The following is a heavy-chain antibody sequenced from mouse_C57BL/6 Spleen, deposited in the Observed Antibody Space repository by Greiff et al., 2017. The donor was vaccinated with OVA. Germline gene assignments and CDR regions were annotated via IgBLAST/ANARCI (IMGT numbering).Heavy chain of an antibody. Sequence: EVKLMESGGGLVKPGGSLKLSCAASGFTFSSYAMSWVRQTPEKRLEWVATISDGGSYTSYPDNVQGRFTISRDNAKNNLYLQMSHLKSEDTAMYYCAGRWDYWGQGTTLTVSS. CDR1: GFTFSSYA. V-gene: IGHV5-4*03. D-gene: IGHD1-1*02. CDR3: AGRWDY. J-gene: IGHJ2*01. CDR2: ISDGGSYT.